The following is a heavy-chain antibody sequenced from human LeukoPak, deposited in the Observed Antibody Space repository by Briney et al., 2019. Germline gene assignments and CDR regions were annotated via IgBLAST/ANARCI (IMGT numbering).Heavy chain of an antibody. CDR1: GYTFIGNY. CDR3: ARDSGYDSSGYYHSNFDY. D-gene: IGHD3-22*01. V-gene: IGHV1-2*06. Sequence: ASVKVSCKASGYTFIGNYIHWVRQAPGQGLEWMGRINPNSGGTNYAQKFQGRVTMTRDTSISIAYMELSRLRSDDTAVYYCARDSGYDSSGYYHSNFDYWGQGTLVTVSS. J-gene: IGHJ4*02. CDR2: INPNSGGT.